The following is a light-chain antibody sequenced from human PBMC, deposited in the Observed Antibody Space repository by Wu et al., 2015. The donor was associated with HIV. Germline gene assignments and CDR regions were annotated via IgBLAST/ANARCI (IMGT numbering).Light chain of an antibody. CDR2: SAS. V-gene: IGKV3-15*01. Sequence: EIVMTQSPATLSVSPGERVTLSCRASQSINYNLAWYQQKPGLPPRLLIYSASSRATHIPDRFSGSGSGTEFTLTISSLQSEDFAVYYCQQYNDWLPITFGQGTRVEIK. J-gene: IGKJ5*01. CDR3: QQYNDWLPIT. CDR1: QSINYN.